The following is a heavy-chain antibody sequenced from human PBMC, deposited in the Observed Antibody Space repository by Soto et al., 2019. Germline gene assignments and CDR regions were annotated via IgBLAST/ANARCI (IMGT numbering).Heavy chain of an antibody. D-gene: IGHD2-15*01. J-gene: IGHJ5*01. CDR2: IYYSGST. Sequence: SETLSLTCTVSGGSISSYYWSWIRQPPGKGLEWIGYIYYSGSTNYNPSLKSRVTISVDTSKNQFSLKLSSVTAADTAVYYCARAVVVVAATFNWFDSWGQRTLVTVSS. CDR1: GGSISSYY. CDR3: ARAVVVVAATFNWFDS. V-gene: IGHV4-59*01.